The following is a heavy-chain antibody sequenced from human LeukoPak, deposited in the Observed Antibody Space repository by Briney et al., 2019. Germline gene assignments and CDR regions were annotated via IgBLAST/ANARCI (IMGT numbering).Heavy chain of an antibody. CDR2: IWYDGSNK. J-gene: IGHJ4*02. V-gene: IGHV3-33*01. D-gene: IGHD6-19*01. CDR3: ARRQWLAESIDY. CDR1: GFTFSSYG. Sequence: GRPLRLSCAASGFTFSSYGMHWVRQAPGKGLEWVAVIWYDGSNKYYADSVKGRFTISRDNSKNTLYLQMNSLRAEDTAVYYCARRQWLAESIDYWGQGTLVTVSS.